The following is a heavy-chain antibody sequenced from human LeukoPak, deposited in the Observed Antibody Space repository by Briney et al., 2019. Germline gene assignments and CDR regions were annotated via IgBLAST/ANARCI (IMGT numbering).Heavy chain of an antibody. CDR3: AKDRGTVTTRPSYFDY. CDR2: IRYDGSNK. J-gene: IGHJ4*02. Sequence: QAGGSLRLSCAASGFISTDYWMHWVRQAPGKGLEWVAFIRYDGSNKYYADSVKGRFTISRDNSKNTLYLQMNSLRAEDTAVYYCAKDRGTVTTRPSYFDYWGQGTLVTVSS. CDR1: GFISTDYW. V-gene: IGHV3-30*02. D-gene: IGHD4-17*01.